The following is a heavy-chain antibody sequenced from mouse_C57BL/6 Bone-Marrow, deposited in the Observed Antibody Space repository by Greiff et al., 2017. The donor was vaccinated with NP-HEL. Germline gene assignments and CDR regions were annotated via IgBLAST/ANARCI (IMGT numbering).Heavy chain of an antibody. Sequence: EVQLQQSGPELVKPGASVKISCKASGYTFTDYYMNWVKQSHGKSLEWIGDINPNNGGTSYNQKFKGKATLTVDKSASTAYMELRSLTSEDSAVYYCARGIYYRPRRGFAYWGQGTLVTVSA. D-gene: IGHD2-1*01. J-gene: IGHJ3*01. CDR2: INPNNGGT. CDR3: ARGIYYRPRRGFAY. V-gene: IGHV1-26*01. CDR1: GYTFTDYY.